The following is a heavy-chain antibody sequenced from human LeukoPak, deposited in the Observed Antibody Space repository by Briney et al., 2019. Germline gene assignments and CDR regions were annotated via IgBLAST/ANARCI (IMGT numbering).Heavy chain of an antibody. CDR3: ARGAIFGVVIITGLWFDP. CDR1: GGSFSGYY. D-gene: IGHD3-3*01. CDR2: INHSGST. V-gene: IGHV4-34*01. J-gene: IGHJ5*02. Sequence: PSETLSLTCAVYGGSFSGYYWSWIRQPPGKGLEWIGEINHSGSTNYNPSLKSRVTISVDTSKNQFSLKLSSVTAADTAVYYCARGAIFGVVIITGLWFDPWGQGTLVTVFS.